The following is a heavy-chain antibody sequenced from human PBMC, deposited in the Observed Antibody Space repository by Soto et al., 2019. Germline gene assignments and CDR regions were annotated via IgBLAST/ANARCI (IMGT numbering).Heavy chain of an antibody. D-gene: IGHD2-8*01. CDR2: ISHDGSNX. CDR3: AKVPREDPYGVFEL. J-gene: IGHJ3*01. CDR1: GFPFGRFG. V-gene: IGHV3-30*18. Sequence: SLRLCCAAWGFPFGRFGMHWVRQAPGQWLEWVAVISHDGSNXYSSAPGEGRFTISRDNSKNTLYLQMNILRPDDTAVYYCAKVPREDPYGVFELGGQGTMVTVSS.